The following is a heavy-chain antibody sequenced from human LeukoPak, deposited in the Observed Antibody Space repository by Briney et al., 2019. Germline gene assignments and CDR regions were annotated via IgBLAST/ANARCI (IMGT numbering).Heavy chain of an antibody. J-gene: IGHJ2*01. CDR3: ARAFRARYFDL. D-gene: IGHD2/OR15-2a*01. CDR1: GGSISSGVYY. Sequence: SETLSLTCTVSGGSISSGVYYWGWIRQAPGQGLEWIGTISYSENTNNNPSLKSRVTISVDMSKNQLSLKLSSVTAADTAVYYCARAFRARYFDLWGRGTLVTVSS. CDR2: ISYSENT. V-gene: IGHV4-39*01.